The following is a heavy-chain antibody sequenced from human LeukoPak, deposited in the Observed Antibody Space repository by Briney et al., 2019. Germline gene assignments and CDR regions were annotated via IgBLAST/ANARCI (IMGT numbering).Heavy chain of an antibody. Sequence: PSETLSLTCTVSGGSISSYYWSWIRQPPGKGLEWIGDIYYSGSTNYNPSLKSRVTISVDTSKNQFSLKLSSVTAADTAVYYCAGSPEYSSSWYPFDYWGQGTLVTVSS. J-gene: IGHJ4*02. CDR3: AGSPEYSSSWYPFDY. V-gene: IGHV4-59*01. D-gene: IGHD6-13*01. CDR2: IYYSGST. CDR1: GGSISSYY.